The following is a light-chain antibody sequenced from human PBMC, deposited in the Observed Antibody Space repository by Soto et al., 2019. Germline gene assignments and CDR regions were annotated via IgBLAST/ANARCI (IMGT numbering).Light chain of an antibody. CDR3: QQYNRLGT. CDR1: QSISRW. V-gene: IGKV1-5*01. Sequence: DIQMTHSPSTLSASVGDRVTITCRASQSISRWLAWYQQKPGKAPKLLIYDASSLESGVPSRVSGSGSWTEFTLTNRYLKPDDFESYYCQQYNRLGTFGQGTKVVSK. J-gene: IGKJ1*01. CDR2: DAS.